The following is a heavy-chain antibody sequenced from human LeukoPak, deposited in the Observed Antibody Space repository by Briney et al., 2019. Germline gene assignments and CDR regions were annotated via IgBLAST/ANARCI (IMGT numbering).Heavy chain of an antibody. J-gene: IGHJ4*02. CDR2: INHTTST. V-gene: IGHV4-34*01. Sequence: PGGSLRLSCAASGFTFDDYGMSWVRQAPGKGLDWIGKINHTTSTHYNPSLKSRVTISVDTSKNQFSLNLKSVTPEDTAVYYCARNLIPEQLVLNFWGQGTLVAVSS. D-gene: IGHD6-13*01. CDR3: ARNLIPEQLVLNF. CDR1: GFTFDDYG.